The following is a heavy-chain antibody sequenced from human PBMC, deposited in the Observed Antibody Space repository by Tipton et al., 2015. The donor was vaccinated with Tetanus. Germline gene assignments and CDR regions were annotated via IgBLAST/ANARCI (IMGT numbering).Heavy chain of an antibody. CDR1: GGSITDKKYY. V-gene: IGHV4-39*01. CDR3: ARHLYGYWFDP. CDR2: IYFEGST. D-gene: IGHD3-10*01. J-gene: IGHJ5*02. Sequence: TLSLTCTVSGGSITDKKYYWGWIRQPPGKGLEWIASIYFEGSTYYNPSLKNRVTIAVDTAQNLFSLSLTSVPAADTAVYYCARHLYGYWFDPWGQGALVTVSS.